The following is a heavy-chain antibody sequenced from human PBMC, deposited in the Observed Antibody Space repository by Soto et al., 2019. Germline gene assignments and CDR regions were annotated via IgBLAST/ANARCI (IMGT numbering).Heavy chain of an antibody. CDR1: GGSISSYY. Sequence: SETLSLTCTVSGGSISSYYWSWIRQPPGKGLEWIGYIYYSGSTNYNPSLKSRVTISVDTSKNQFSLKLSSVTAADTAVYYCARGGYDFWSGYGPMDVWGQGTTVIVSS. D-gene: IGHD3-3*01. J-gene: IGHJ6*02. CDR3: ARGGYDFWSGYGPMDV. V-gene: IGHV4-59*01. CDR2: IYYSGST.